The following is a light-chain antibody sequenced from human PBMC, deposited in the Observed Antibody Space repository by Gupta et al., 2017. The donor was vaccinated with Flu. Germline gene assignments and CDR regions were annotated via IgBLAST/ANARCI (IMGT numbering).Light chain of an antibody. V-gene: IGLV1-47*01. Sequence: QSVMPPPPSASAPPGQTVTISCSGSSSNIESNSVYWYQQLPGTAPKLLIYKNDQRPSGVPDRISGSKSGTSASLAISGLRSDDEADYYCAAWDDSLSGWVFGGGTKVTVL. J-gene: IGLJ3*02. CDR3: AAWDDSLSGWV. CDR2: KND. CDR1: SSNIESNS.